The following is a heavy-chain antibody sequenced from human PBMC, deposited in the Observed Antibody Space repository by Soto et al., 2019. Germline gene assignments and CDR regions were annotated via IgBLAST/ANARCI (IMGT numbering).Heavy chain of an antibody. CDR1: GYTFTGYY. V-gene: IGHV1-2*04. CDR2: INPNSGGT. J-gene: IGHJ4*02. D-gene: IGHD2-21*01. CDR3: VRSAGDITPPLDY. Sequence: QVQLVQSGAEVKKPGASVKVSCKASGYTFTGYYMHWVRQAPGQGLEWMGWINPNSGGTNYAQKFQGWVTMTRDTSISTAYMELSRLRSDDTAVYYCVRSAGDITPPLDYWGQGTLVTVSS.